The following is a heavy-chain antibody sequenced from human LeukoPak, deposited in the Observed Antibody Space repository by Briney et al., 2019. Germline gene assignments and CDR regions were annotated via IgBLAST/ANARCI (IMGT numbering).Heavy chain of an antibody. CDR2: IYHSGST. Sequence: PSQTLSLTCAVPGGSISSGGYSWSWIRQPPGKGLEWIGYIYHSGSTYYNPSLKSRVTISVDGYKNQFSLKLSSVTAADTAGYYCARGHYYGSGTPWYFDLWGRGTLVTVSS. V-gene: IGHV4-30-2*01. J-gene: IGHJ2*01. CDR3: ARGHYYGSGTPWYFDL. CDR1: GGSISSGGYS. D-gene: IGHD3-10*01.